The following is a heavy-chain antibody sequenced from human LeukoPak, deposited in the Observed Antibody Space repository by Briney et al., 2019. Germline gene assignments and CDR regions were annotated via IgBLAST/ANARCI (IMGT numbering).Heavy chain of an antibody. CDR2: IWYDGSNK. CDR3: ARDSCSSTSCYTKYYFDY. Sequence: PGGSLRLSCAASGFTFSSYGMHWVRQAPGKGLEWVAVIWYDGSNKYYADSVKGRFTISRDNSKNTLYLQMNSLRAEDTAVYYCARDSCSSTSCYTKYYFDYWGQGTLVTVSS. CDR1: GFTFSSYG. D-gene: IGHD2-2*02. V-gene: IGHV3-33*01. J-gene: IGHJ4*02.